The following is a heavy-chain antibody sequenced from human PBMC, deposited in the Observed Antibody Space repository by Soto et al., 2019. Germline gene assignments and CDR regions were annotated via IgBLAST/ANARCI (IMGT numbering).Heavy chain of an antibody. CDR1: GYTFTSYN. CDR3: ARVAAGHNSFDP. Sequence: SVKVSCNTSGYTFTSYNMHWVRQAPGRGVEWTGIINASGGSTSYAQKFQGRVTMTRDTSTSTVYMELRSRRSEDPAVYYGARVAAGHNSFDPWGQGTLVTVSS. D-gene: IGHD6-13*01. J-gene: IGHJ5*02. V-gene: IGHV1-46*01. CDR2: INASGGST.